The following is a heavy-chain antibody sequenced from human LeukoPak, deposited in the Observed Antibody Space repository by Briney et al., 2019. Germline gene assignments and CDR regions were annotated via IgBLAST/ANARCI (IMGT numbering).Heavy chain of an antibody. CDR2: IYYSGST. CDR3: ARYRNEALFAFDI. D-gene: IGHD1-14*01. CDR1: GDSISNYY. Sequence: SETLSLTCSVAGDSISNYYWSWIRQSPGKGLEWIGYIYYSGSTNYNPSLKSRVSISVDTSKNQFSLKLSSVTAADTAMYYCARYRNEALFAFDIWGQGTMVTVSS. V-gene: IGHV4-59*01. J-gene: IGHJ3*02.